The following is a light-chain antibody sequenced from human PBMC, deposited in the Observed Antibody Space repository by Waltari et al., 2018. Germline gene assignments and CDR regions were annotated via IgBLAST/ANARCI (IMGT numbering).Light chain of an antibody. CDR2: DAS. Sequence: DIVLTQSQSTLSLSPGDIATLSCRASQSITNYLAWYQLKPGQAPRLLIYDASNRATGIPARFSGSGSGTDFTLTISNLEPEDSAVYYCQQRSKWPLTFGGGTKVEIK. J-gene: IGKJ4*01. CDR3: QQRSKWPLT. CDR1: QSITNY. V-gene: IGKV3-11*01.